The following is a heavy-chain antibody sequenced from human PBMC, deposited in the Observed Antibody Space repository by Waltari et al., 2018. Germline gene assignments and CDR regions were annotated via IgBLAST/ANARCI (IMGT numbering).Heavy chain of an antibody. J-gene: IGHJ3*01. Sequence: GWIGRPPGKGLEWTATIYYRGATYTSPSLKSRLTISADTFKNQFSLKLSSVTAADTAVYYCATYVGASIGTAAFDVWGRGTMVTVSS. CDR3: ATYVGASIGTAAFDV. V-gene: IGHV4-39*01. CDR2: IYYRGAT. D-gene: IGHD3-16*01.